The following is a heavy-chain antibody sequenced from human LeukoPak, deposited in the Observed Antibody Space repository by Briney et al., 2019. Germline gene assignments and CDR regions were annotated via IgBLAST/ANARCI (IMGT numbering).Heavy chain of an antibody. CDR2: IYYSGST. CDR1: GGSISSYC. J-gene: IGHJ3*02. D-gene: IGHD4-11*01. Sequence: SETLSLTCTVSGGSISSYCWSWIRQPPGKGLEWIGYIYYSGSTNYNPSLKSRVTISVDTSKNQFSLKLSSVTAADTAVYYCASLKVTSDAFDIWGQGTMVTVSS. V-gene: IGHV4-59*01. CDR3: ASLKVTSDAFDI.